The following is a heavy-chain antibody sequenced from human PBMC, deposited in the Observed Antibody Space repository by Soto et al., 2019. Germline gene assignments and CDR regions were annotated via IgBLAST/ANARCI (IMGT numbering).Heavy chain of an antibody. V-gene: IGHV5-10-1*01. J-gene: IGHJ4*02. D-gene: IGHD1-7*01. CDR2: IDPVDSYS. CDR1: GYSFTSDW. Sequence: GESRKISCQASGYSFTSDWITWERQMPGKVLEWMGTIDPVDSYSNYRPSFQGHVTISSDKSISTAYLQWSSLKVSDTAIYYCATLTRNYSFDYWGQGTLLTFS. CDR3: ATLTRNYSFDY.